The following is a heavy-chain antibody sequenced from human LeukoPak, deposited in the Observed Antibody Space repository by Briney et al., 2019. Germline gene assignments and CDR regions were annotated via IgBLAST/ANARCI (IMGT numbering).Heavy chain of an antibody. CDR3: ARGYYYDSSGYYYAEYFQH. J-gene: IGHJ1*01. CDR2: MNPNSGNT. CDR1: GYTFTSYD. Sequence: ASVKVSCKASGYTFTSYDINWVRQATGQGLEWMGWMNPNSGNTGYAQKFQGRVTTTRNTSISTAYMELSSLRSEDTAVYYCARGYYYDSSGYYYAEYFQHWGQGTLVTVSS. V-gene: IGHV1-8*01. D-gene: IGHD3-22*01.